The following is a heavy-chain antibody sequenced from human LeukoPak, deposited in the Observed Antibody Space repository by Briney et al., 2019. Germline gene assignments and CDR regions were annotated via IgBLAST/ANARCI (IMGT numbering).Heavy chain of an antibody. V-gene: IGHV3-23*01. CDR1: GFTFSSYA. J-gene: IGHJ4*02. CDR3: AKQKGRIAVAGYFDY. Sequence: GGSLRLSCAASGFTFSSYAMSWVRQAPGKGLEWVSAISGSGGSTYYADFVKGRFTISRDNAKNSLYLQMNSLRAEDTAVYYCAKQKGRIAVAGYFDYWGQGTLVTVSS. CDR2: ISGSGGST. D-gene: IGHD6-19*01.